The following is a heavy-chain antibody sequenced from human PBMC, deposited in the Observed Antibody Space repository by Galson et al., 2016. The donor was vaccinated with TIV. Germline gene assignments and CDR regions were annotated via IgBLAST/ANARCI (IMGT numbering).Heavy chain of an antibody. V-gene: IGHV3-30*18. CDR3: AKEENSGYYPNDAFDF. D-gene: IGHD3-3*01. J-gene: IGHJ3*01. Sequence: SLRLSCAASGFTFSSYNMHWVRQAPGKGLEWVAVIAYDVSYKPYAGSVKGRFTVSRDNSKTTLDLHLNSLGAEDTALYYCAKEENSGYYPNDAFDFCGQGTMVTVS. CDR2: IAYDVSYK. CDR1: GFTFSSYN.